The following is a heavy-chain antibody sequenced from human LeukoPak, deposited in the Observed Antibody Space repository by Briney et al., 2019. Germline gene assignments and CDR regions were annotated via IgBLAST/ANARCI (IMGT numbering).Heavy chain of an antibody. J-gene: IGHJ3*02. Sequence: GGSLRLSCAASGFTFSSYSMNWVRQAPGKGLEWGSYISSSSSTIYYAGSVKGRFTISRDNAKDSLYLKMNSLTAEDTAVYYCAKHPPYSYDSSGYGGGDFDIWGQGTMVTVS. CDR3: AKHPPYSYDSSGYGGGDFDI. CDR1: GFTFSSYS. D-gene: IGHD3-22*01. CDR2: ISSSSSTI. V-gene: IGHV3-48*01.